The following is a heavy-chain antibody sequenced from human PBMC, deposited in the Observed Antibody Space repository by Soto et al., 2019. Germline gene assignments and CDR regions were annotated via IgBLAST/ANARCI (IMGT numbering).Heavy chain of an antibody. CDR3: VNSPYSSPSDS. CDR2: IYWNDDK. CDR1: GFSLSTFGMG. Sequence: QITLKESGPTLVKPTQTLTLTCTFSGFSLSTFGMGVGWIRQPPGKAMEWLALIYWNDDKRYSPSLRSRLTIPKDTSKNLVVLTMTNMDPVDTATYYRVNSPYSSPSDSWGQGTLVTVSS. V-gene: IGHV2-5*01. D-gene: IGHD5-18*01. J-gene: IGHJ1*01.